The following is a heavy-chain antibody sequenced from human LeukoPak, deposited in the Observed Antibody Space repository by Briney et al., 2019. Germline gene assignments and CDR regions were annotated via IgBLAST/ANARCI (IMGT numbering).Heavy chain of an antibody. CDR3: AKSETTRRAKGYFDY. Sequence: PGGSLRLSCAASGFTFSSYAMSWVRQAPGKGLEWVSAISGSGGSTYYADSVKGRFTISKDNSKNTLYLQMNSLRAEDTAVYYCAKSETTRRAKGYFDYWGQGTLDTVSS. J-gene: IGHJ4*02. CDR2: ISGSGGST. CDR1: GFTFSSYA. D-gene: IGHD4-11*01. V-gene: IGHV3-23*01.